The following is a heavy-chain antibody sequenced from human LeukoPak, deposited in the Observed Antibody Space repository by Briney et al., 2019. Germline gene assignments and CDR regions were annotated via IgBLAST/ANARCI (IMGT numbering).Heavy chain of an antibody. Sequence: KTSETLSLTCAVYGGSFSGYYWSWIRQPPGKGLEWIGEINHSGSTNYNPSLKSRVTISVDTSKNQFSLNLNSVTAADTAVYYCARARRDSGFYKVDYWGQGTLVTVSS. D-gene: IGHD3-3*01. CDR1: GGSFSGYY. CDR3: ARARRDSGFYKVDY. V-gene: IGHV4-34*01. CDR2: INHSGST. J-gene: IGHJ4*02.